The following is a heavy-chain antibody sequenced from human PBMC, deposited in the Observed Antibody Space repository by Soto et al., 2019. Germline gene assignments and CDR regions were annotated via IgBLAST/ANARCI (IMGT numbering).Heavy chain of an antibody. D-gene: IGHD6-19*01. CDR2: IYYSGST. CDR3: ARVGGVAVAGAFDI. V-gene: IGHV4-59*01. Sequence: SETLSLTCTVSGGSISSYYWSWIRQPPGKGLEWIGYIYYSGSTNYNPSLKSRVTISVDTSKNQFSLKLSSVTAADTAVYYCARVGGVAVAGAFDIWGQGTMVTV. J-gene: IGHJ3*02. CDR1: GGSISSYY.